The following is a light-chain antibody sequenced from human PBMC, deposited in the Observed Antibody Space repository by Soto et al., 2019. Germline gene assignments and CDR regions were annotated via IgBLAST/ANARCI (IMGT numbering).Light chain of an antibody. Sequence: EIVMTQSAGTLSLSPGERSTLSFRVIDTVGTNLAWYQQKPGQAPRLLIYDTSTRATGIPARFSGSGSGTDFTLTISSLEPEDFAVYYCQHRSNWPPGVTFGQGTRLEI. CDR2: DTS. CDR1: DTVGTN. J-gene: IGKJ5*01. V-gene: IGKV3-11*01. CDR3: QHRSNWPPGVT.